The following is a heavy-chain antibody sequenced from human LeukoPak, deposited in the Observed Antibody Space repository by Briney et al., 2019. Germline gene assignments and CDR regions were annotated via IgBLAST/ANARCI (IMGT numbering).Heavy chain of an antibody. Sequence: SETLSLTCTVSGASISHYYWSWIRQPPGKGLEWIGYIYDSGYTKYNPSLKSRVTISVDMSKNHFSLKLTSVTAADAAVYYCARAGGDHPFDPWGQGALVTVSS. CDR3: ARAGGDHPFDP. V-gene: IGHV4-59*01. J-gene: IGHJ5*02. CDR2: IYDSGYT. D-gene: IGHD4-17*01. CDR1: GASISHYY.